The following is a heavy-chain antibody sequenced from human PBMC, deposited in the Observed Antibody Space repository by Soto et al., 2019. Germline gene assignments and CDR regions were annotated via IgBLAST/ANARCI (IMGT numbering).Heavy chain of an antibody. J-gene: IGHJ4*02. V-gene: IGHV3-30*18. CDR1: GFTFSSYG. CDR3: AKGRGYSYGFLFDY. Sequence: PGGSLRLSCAASGFTFSSYGMHWVRQAPGKGLEWVAVISYDGSNKYYADSVKGRFTISRDNSKNTLYLQMNSLRAEDTAVYYCAKGRGYSYGFLFDYWGQGTLVTVSS. D-gene: IGHD5-18*01. CDR2: ISYDGSNK.